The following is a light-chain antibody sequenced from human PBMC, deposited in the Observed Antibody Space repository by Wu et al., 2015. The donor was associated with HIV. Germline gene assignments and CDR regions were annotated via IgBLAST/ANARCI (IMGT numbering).Light chain of an antibody. CDR3: QQSFRTPXT. J-gene: IGKJ2*01. V-gene: IGKV1-39*01. CDR1: QNIKNY. CDR2: STS. Sequence: DIQMTQSPSSLSASIGDTVTITCRASQNIKNYLSWYQQRPGKAPELLIYSTSTLQRGVPSRFGGSVSGTDFTLTINSLRPEDFADYFCQQSFRTPXTFGQGTKLEIK.